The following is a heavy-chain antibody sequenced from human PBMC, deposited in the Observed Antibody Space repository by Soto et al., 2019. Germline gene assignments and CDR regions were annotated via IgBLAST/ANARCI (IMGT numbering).Heavy chain of an antibody. D-gene: IGHD2-8*02. J-gene: IGHJ4*02. CDR1: GFTFSDYW. Sequence: GGSLRLSCAASGFTFSDYWMSWVRQAPGKGLEWVANIKQDGSEKKYVDSLKDRFTISRDNSKNTLYLQMNSLRAEDTAVYYCARDTGPPRYYFDYWGQGTLVTVSS. CDR3: ARDTGPPRYYFDY. V-gene: IGHV3-7*01. CDR2: IKQDGSEK.